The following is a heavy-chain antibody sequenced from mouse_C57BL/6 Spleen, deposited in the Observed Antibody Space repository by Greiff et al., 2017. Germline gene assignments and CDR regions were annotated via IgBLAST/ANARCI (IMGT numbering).Heavy chain of an antibody. CDR2: IHPNSGST. D-gene: IGHD1-1*01. CDR1: GYTFTSYW. J-gene: IGHJ2*01. V-gene: IGHV1-64*01. Sequence: QVQLQQPGAELVKPGASVTLSCKASGYTFTSYWMHWVKQRPGQGLEWIGMIHPNSGSTNYNEKFKSKATLTVDKSSSTAYMQLSSLTSEDSAVYYCARASFTTDFDYWGQGTTLTVSS. CDR3: ARASFTTDFDY.